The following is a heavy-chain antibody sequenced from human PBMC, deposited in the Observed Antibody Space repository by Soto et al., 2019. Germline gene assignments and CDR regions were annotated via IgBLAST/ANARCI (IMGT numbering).Heavy chain of an antibody. V-gene: IGHV5-51*01. CDR1: GYNFDLYW. CDR3: AKRVAATQYFDS. J-gene: IGHJ4*02. CDR2: IWPGDSDV. D-gene: IGHD6-25*01. Sequence: PGESLKISCKTSGYNFDLYWIGWVRQLPGKGLEWVGIIWPGDSDVRYSPSFQGQASISVDKSINTTYLQWNSLEASDTAMYYCAKRVAATQYFDSWGQGTMVTVSS.